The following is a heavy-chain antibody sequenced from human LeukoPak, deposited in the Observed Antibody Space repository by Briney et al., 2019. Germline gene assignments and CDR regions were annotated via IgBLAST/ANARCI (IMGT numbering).Heavy chain of an antibody. CDR2: ISSSSSTI. V-gene: IGHV3-48*02. J-gene: IGHJ4*02. D-gene: IGHD6-19*01. CDR3: ARGLYSSGWYLSY. Sequence: GGSLRLSCAASGFTFSSYSMNWVRQAPGKGLEWVSYISSSSSTIYYADSVKGRFTISRDNAKNSLYLQMNRLRDEDTAVYYCARGLYSSGWYLSYWGQGTLVTVSS. CDR1: GFTFSSYS.